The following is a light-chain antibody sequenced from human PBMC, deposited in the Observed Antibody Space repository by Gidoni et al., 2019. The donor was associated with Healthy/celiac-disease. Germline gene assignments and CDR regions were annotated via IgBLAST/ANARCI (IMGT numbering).Light chain of an antibody. V-gene: IGKV3-20*01. CDR2: GAS. CDR1: QSVSSSY. J-gene: IGKJ1*01. CDR3: QQYAGSPT. Sequence: EIVLTQSPGTLSLSPGERATLSCRASQSVSSSYLAWYQQKPGQAPRLLIYGASSRATGIPDRFSGSGSGTDFTLTISRLEPEDFAVYYCQQYAGSPTFGQXTKVEIK.